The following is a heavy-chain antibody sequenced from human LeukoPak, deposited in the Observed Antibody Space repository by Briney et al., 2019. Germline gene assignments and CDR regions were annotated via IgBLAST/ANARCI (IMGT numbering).Heavy chain of an antibody. CDR3: ARDSGYCSGGNCYSFDY. D-gene: IGHD2-15*01. Sequence: PGGSLRLSCAASGFTFSSYEMNWVRQAPGKGLEWVSYISSSGSTIYYADSVKGRFTISRDNAKNSLYLQMNSLRAEDTAVYYCARDSGYCSGGNCYSFDYWGQGTLVTVSS. CDR2: ISSSGSTI. CDR1: GFTFSSYE. V-gene: IGHV3-48*03. J-gene: IGHJ4*02.